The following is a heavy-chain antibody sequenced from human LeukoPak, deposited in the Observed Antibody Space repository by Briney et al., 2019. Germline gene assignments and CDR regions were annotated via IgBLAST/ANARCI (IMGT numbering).Heavy chain of an antibody. D-gene: IGHD6-13*01. CDR2: IYYSGST. V-gene: IGHV4-39*01. J-gene: IGHJ4*02. CDR1: GGSISSSSYY. Sequence: SETLSLTCTVSGGSISSSSYYWGWIRQPPGKGLEWIGSIYYSGSTYYNPSLKSRVTISVDTSKNQFSLKLSSVTAADTAVYYCARRMDSRGDFDYWGQGTLVTVSS. CDR3: ARRMDSRGDFDY.